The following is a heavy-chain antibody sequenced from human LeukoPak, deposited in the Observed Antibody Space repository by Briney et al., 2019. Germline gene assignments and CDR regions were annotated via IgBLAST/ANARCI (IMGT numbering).Heavy chain of an antibody. CDR3: ARSRSAYDSSSFFQH. Sequence: SETLSLTCTVSLGSITIYYWSWMPQPPGEGLERIAYIYTSGSPNYNPSLKSRVTTPFHTSKNQFSLNLNSTTSADRARYCIARSRSAYDSSSFFQHWGQGTLVAVSS. V-gene: IGHV4-4*09. CDR1: LGSITIYY. CDR2: IYTSGSP. J-gene: IGHJ1*01. D-gene: IGHD3-22*01.